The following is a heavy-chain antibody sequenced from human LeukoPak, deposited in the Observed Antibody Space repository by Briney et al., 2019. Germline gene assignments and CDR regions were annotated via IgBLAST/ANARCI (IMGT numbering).Heavy chain of an antibody. D-gene: IGHD6-19*01. CDR1: GGSFSGYY. Sequence: SETLSLTCAVYGGSFSGYYWSWIRQPPGKGLEWIGEINHSVSTNYNPSLKSRVTISVDTSKNQFSLKLSSVTAADTAVYYCARRTYSSGWYKSDYWGRGTLVTVSS. CDR3: ARRTYSSGWYKSDY. V-gene: IGHV4-34*01. J-gene: IGHJ4*02. CDR2: INHSVST.